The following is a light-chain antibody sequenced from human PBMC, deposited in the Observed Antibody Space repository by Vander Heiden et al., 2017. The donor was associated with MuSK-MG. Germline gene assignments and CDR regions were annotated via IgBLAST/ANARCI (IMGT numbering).Light chain of an antibody. CDR1: QSISSY. CDR2: AAS. V-gene: IGKV1-39*01. J-gene: IGKJ2*01. CDR3: QQNDCTPMYT. Sequence: DIQTTQSASSLSASVGDRVTITCRASQSISSYLNWYQQKPGKAPKLLIYAASSLQSGVPSRFSGSGYGTDFTLTISSRQPEDFAAYYCQQNDCTPMYTFGQGTRLEIK.